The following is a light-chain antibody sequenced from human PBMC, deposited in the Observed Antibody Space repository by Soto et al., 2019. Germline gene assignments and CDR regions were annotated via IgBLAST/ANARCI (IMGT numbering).Light chain of an antibody. V-gene: IGLV1-47*01. Sequence: QSVLTQPPSASGTPGQRVTISCSGSSSNIGSHSVFWYQHLPGTAPKLVIYNNSQRPSGVPDRFSGSKSGTSASLAISGLRSEVEADYYCAAWDDSLSGWVFGGGTTLTVL. CDR2: NNS. CDR3: AAWDDSLSGWV. J-gene: IGLJ3*02. CDR1: SSNIGSHS.